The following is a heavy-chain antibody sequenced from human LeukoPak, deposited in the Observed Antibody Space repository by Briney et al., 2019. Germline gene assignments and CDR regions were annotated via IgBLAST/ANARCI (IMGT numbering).Heavy chain of an antibody. D-gene: IGHD2-21*01. J-gene: IGHJ4*02. CDR3: ARVWQDYSGVDY. CDR1: GFTFSAYH. CDR2: ISTTGTTI. Sequence: GGSLRLSCAASGFTFSAYHINWVRQAPGKGLEWISYISTTGTTIHYADSVKGRFAISRDNAKSSLYLQMNSLRDEDAAVYYCARVWQDYSGVDYWGQGTLVTVSS. V-gene: IGHV3-48*02.